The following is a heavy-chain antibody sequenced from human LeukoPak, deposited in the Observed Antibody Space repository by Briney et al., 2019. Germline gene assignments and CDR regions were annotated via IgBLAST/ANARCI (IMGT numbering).Heavy chain of an antibody. V-gene: IGHV4-59*08. D-gene: IGHD3-10*01. CDR2: IYYSGST. Sequence: PSETLSLTCTVSGGPISSYYWSWIRQPPGKGLEWIGYIYYSGSTNYNPSLKSRVTISVDTSKKQFSLKLSSVTAADTAVYYCARGLNTMVRGVIIDDNNWFDPWGQGTLVTVSS. J-gene: IGHJ5*02. CDR3: ARGLNTMVRGVIIDDNNWFDP. CDR1: GGPISSYY.